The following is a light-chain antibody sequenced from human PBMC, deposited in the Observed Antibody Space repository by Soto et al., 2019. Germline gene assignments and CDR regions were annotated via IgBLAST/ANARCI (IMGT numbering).Light chain of an antibody. CDR1: QRVSSSY. J-gene: IGKJ1*01. CDR2: GAS. V-gene: IGKV3-20*01. Sequence: EIVLTQSQATWLCSPGEKPPLSCRASQRVSSSYLAWYQQKPGQAPRLLIYGASSRATGIPDRFSGSGSGTDFTLTISRLEPEDFAVYYCQQYGSSFGQGTKVEIK. CDR3: QQYGSS.